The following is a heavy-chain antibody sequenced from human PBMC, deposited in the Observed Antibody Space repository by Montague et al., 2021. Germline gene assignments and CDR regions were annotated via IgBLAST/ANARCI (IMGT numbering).Heavy chain of an antibody. V-gene: IGHV1-18*01. CDR1: GYPFMTYG. J-gene: IGHJ4*02. CDR3: ARAESGVLDS. Sequence: SVKVSCKASGYPFMTYGVSWVRQAPGRGLEWMGWISVYTGDTKYAQHLQGRVAITADTPMTTAYMELRSLTSDDTALYFCARAESGVLDSWGQGTLVTVSS. D-gene: IGHD7-27*01. CDR2: ISVYTGDT.